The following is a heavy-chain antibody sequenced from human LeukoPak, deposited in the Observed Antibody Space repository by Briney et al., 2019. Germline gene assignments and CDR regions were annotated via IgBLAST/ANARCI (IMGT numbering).Heavy chain of an antibody. J-gene: IGHJ4*02. Sequence: ASVKVSCKASGYTFTSYDINWVRQATGLGLEWMGWMNPNSGNTGYAQKFQGRVTITRNTSISTAYMELSSLRSEDTAVYYCARHGYDFWSGYSVFDYWGQGTLVTVSS. CDR3: ARHGYDFWSGYSVFDY. D-gene: IGHD3-3*01. CDR2: MNPNSGNT. CDR1: GYTFTSYD. V-gene: IGHV1-8*03.